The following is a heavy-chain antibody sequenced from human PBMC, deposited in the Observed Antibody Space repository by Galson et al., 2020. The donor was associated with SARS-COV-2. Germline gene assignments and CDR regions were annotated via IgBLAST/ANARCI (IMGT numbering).Heavy chain of an antibody. CDR1: GYTFTSYG. V-gene: IGHV1-18*01. CDR2: ISAYNGNT. CDR3: AREWDSYEDSSWFDP. D-gene: IGHD5-18*01. Sequence: ASVKVSCKASGYTFTSYGISWVRQAPGQGLEWMGWISAYNGNTNYAQKLQGRVTMTTDTSTSTAYMELRSLRSDDTAVYYCAREWDSYEDSSWFDPWGQGTLVTVSS. J-gene: IGHJ5*02.